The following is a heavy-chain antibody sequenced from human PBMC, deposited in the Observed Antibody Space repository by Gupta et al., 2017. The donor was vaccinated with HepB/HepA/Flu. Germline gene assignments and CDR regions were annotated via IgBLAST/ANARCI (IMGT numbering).Heavy chain of an antibody. J-gene: IGHJ5*02. CDR3: ARRGGCSSTSCRNNWFDP. CDR2: IIPIFGTA. D-gene: IGHD2-2*01. Sequence: QVQLVQSGAEVKKPGSSVKVSCKASGGTFSSYAISWVRQAPGQGLEWMGGIIPIFGTANYAQKFQGRVTITADESTSTAYMELSSLRSEETAVYYCARRGGCSSTSCRNNWFDPWVQGPLVTVSS. CDR1: GGTFSSYA. V-gene: IGHV1-69*01.